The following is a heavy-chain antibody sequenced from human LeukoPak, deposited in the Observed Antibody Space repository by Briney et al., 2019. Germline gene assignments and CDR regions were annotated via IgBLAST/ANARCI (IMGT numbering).Heavy chain of an antibody. CDR2: IYYSGST. V-gene: IGHV4-59*01. Sequence: PSETLSLTCTVSGGSISSYYWSWIRQPPGKGLEWIGYIYYSGSTNYNPSLKSRVTISVDTSKNHFSLKLSSVTAADTAVYYCARCGGDCYYSPAFDIWGQGTMVTVSS. D-gene: IGHD2-21*02. CDR3: ARCGGDCYYSPAFDI. J-gene: IGHJ3*02. CDR1: GGSISSYY.